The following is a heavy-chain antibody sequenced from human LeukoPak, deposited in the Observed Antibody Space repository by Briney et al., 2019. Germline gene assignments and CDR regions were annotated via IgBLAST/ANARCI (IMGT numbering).Heavy chain of an antibody. Sequence: GGSLRLSCAASGFTFSSYAMSWVRQAPGKGLEWVSAISGSGGSAYYADSVKGRFTISRDNAKNSLYLQMNSLRAEDTAVYYCARKGASGSYPFDYWGQGTLVTVSS. CDR2: ISGSGGSA. CDR1: GFTFSSYA. V-gene: IGHV3-23*01. CDR3: ARKGASGSYPFDY. D-gene: IGHD1-26*01. J-gene: IGHJ4*02.